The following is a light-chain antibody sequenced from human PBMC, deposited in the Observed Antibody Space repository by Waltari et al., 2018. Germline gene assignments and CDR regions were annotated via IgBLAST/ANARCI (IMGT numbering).Light chain of an antibody. CDR2: AAS. J-gene: IGKJ4*01. V-gene: IGKV1-39*01. Sequence: DIQMTQSPSSLSASVGDRVTITCRASQNINTYLHWYHQRPGKAPNLLIYAASSLQSGVPSRFSGSGSGTHFTLTIGSLESEDLGIYYCQQSYSFPLTFGGGTKVEIK. CDR1: QNINTY. CDR3: QQSYSFPLT.